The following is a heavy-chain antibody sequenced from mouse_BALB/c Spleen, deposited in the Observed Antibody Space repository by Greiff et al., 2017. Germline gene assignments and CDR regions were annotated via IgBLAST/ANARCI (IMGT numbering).Heavy chain of an antibody. D-gene: IGHD1-1*01. J-gene: IGHJ4*01. CDR2: ISSGGSYT. CDR1: GFTFSSYG. V-gene: IGHV5-6*01. Sequence: EVQVVESGGDLVKPGGSLKLSCAASGFTFSSYGMSWVRQTPDKRLEWVATISSGGSYTYYPDSVKGRFTISRDNAKNTLYLQMSSLKSEDTAMYYCAATVYAMDYWGQGTSVTVSS. CDR3: AATVYAMDY.